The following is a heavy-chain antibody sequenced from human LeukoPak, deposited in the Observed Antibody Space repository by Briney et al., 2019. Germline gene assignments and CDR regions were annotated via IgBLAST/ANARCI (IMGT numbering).Heavy chain of an antibody. V-gene: IGHV1-46*01. Sequence: ASVKVSCKASGYTFTGYYMHWVRQAPGQGLEWMGIINPSGGSTSYAQKFQGRVTMTRDTSTSTVYMELSSLRSEDTAVYYCARGVVVRITGDAFDIWGQGTMVTVSS. J-gene: IGHJ3*02. D-gene: IGHD2-2*01. CDR1: GYTFTGYY. CDR2: INPSGGST. CDR3: ARGVVVRITGDAFDI.